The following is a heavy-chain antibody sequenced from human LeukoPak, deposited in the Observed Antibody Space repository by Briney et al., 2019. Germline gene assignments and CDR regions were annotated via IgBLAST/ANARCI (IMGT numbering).Heavy chain of an antibody. D-gene: IGHD3-16*02. CDR3: ARGADYIWGSYRYKPAARPFDY. J-gene: IGHJ4*02. CDR2: INHGGST. Sequence: PSETLSLTCTVYGGSFSGYYWSWIRQPPGRGLEWIGEINHGGSTNYNQSLKSRVTISVDTSKNQFSLKLSSVTAADTAVYYCARGADYIWGSYRYKPAARPFDYWGQGTLVTVSS. CDR1: GGSFSGYY. V-gene: IGHV4-34*01.